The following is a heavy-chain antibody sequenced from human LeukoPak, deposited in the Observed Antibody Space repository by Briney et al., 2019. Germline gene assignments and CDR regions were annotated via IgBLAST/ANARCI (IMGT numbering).Heavy chain of an antibody. Sequence: SETLSLTCAVSGGSISSYYWSWIRQPPGKGLEWIGYIYYSGSTNYNPSLKSRVTISVDTSKNQFSLKLSSVTAADTAVYYCARVVVTGLYYYYCMDVWGKGTTVTVSS. CDR3: ARVVVTGLYYYYCMDV. J-gene: IGHJ6*03. CDR1: GGSISSYY. V-gene: IGHV4-59*01. CDR2: IYYSGST. D-gene: IGHD4-23*01.